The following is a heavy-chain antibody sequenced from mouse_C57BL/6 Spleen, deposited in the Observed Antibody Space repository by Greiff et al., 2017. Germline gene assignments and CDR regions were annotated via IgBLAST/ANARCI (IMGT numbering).Heavy chain of an antibody. V-gene: IGHV1-82*01. D-gene: IGHD1-1*01. Sequence: QVQLQQSGPELVKPGASVKISCKVSGYAFSSSCMNWVKQRPGKGLEWIGRIYPGDGDTNYNGKFKGKATLTADKSSSTADMQLSSLTTEDSAVYFCARTTVAHWYFDVWGTGTTVTVSS. CDR2: IYPGDGDT. CDR3: ARTTVAHWYFDV. CDR1: GYAFSSSC. J-gene: IGHJ1*03.